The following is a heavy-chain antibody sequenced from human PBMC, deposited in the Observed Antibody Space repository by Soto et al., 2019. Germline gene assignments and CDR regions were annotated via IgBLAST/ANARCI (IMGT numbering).Heavy chain of an antibody. CDR3: VRDTMRASAAASLDY. V-gene: IGHV3-48*03. CDR1: GFTFSTYE. J-gene: IGHJ4*02. Sequence: EVQLVESGGGLVQPGGSLRLSCAASGFTFSTYEFNWVRQAPGRGLEWISYISVSGKIIKYADSVKGRFTISRDNAENSVLLHMDSLRVDDTAVYFCVRDTMRASAAASLDYWGQGTQVIVSS. CDR2: ISVSGKII. D-gene: IGHD6-13*01.